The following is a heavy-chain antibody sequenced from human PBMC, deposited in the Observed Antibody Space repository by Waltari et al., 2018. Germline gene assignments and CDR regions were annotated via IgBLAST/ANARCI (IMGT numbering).Heavy chain of an antibody. D-gene: IGHD2-2*01. Sequence: QVQLVQSGAEVKKPGASVKVSCKASGYTFTGYYMHWVRQAPGQGLEWMGWINPNSGGTNYAQKFKGRVTMTRETSISTAYMGLSRLRSDDTAVYYCARVPYCSSTSCPGGYWGQGTLVTVSS. CDR3: ARVPYCSSTSCPGGY. J-gene: IGHJ4*02. V-gene: IGHV1-2*02. CDR2: INPNSGGT. CDR1: GYTFTGYY.